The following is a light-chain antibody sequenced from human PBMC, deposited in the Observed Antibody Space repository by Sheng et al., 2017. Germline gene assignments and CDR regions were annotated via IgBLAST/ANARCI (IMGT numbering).Light chain of an antibody. CDR1: SSDVGGYSY. CDR2: DVN. J-gene: IGLJ1*01. Sequence: QSALTQPASVSGSPGQSVTISCTGTSSDVGGYSYVSWYQQHSGKAPKLMIFDVNNRPSGVSNRFSGSKSGNTASLTISGLQAEDEADYFCASYTTSSTRVFGTGTQVTVL. V-gene: IGLV2-14*03. CDR3: ASYTTSSTRV.